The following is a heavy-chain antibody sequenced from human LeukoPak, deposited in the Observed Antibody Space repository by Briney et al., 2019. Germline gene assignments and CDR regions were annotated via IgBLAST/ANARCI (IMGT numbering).Heavy chain of an antibody. V-gene: IGHV3-7*01. CDR2: IKQDGSEK. J-gene: IGHJ4*02. CDR3: AKEGNWGPLVYYFDY. CDR1: GFTFSSYW. D-gene: IGHD7-27*01. Sequence: GGSLRLSCAASGFTFSSYWMSWVRQAPGKGLEWVANIKQDGSEKYYVDSVKGRFTISRDNSKNTLYLQMNSLRAEDTAVYYCAKEGNWGPLVYYFDYWGQGTLVTVSS.